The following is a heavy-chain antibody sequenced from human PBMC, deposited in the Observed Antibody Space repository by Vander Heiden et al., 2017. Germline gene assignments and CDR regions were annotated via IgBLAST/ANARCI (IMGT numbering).Heavy chain of an antibody. D-gene: IGHD3-22*01. Sequence: VQLVESGGGVVQPGRSMRLSCAASGFTFRSYGVHGVGQAPGKGLECVAVIWYDGSNKYYADSVKGRFTISRDNSKNTLYLQMNSLRAEDTAVYYCARDYDSSGYYFPPSDYWGQGTLVTVSS. CDR1: GFTFRSYG. CDR3: ARDYDSSGYYFPPSDY. CDR2: IWYDGSNK. J-gene: IGHJ4*02. V-gene: IGHV3-33*01.